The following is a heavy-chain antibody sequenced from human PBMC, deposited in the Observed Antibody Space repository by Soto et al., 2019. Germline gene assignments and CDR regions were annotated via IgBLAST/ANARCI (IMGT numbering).Heavy chain of an antibody. V-gene: IGHV3-7*04. J-gene: IGHJ4*02. CDR3: ARDLASTTIPNY. D-gene: IGHD4-17*01. CDR2: IKQDGSEK. Sequence: EVQLVESGGGLVQPGGSLRLSCAASGFTFSRYWMSWVRQAPGKGLEWVANIKQDGSEKYYVDSVKGRFTISRDNAKNSLYLQMNSLRAEDTAVYYCARDLASTTIPNYWGQGTLVTVSS. CDR1: GFTFSRYW.